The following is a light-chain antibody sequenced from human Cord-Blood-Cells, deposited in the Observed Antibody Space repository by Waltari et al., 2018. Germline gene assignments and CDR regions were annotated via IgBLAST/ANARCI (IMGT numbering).Light chain of an antibody. V-gene: IGLV1-40*01. J-gene: IGLJ3*02. CDR2: GNS. Sequence: QSVLTQPPSVSGAPGQRVTISCTGSSSNIGAGHDVHWYQQLPGTAPKLLISGNSNRPSGVPDRVSGAKSGTSASLASTGLQAEDEADYYCQSYDSSLSGSVFGGGTKLTVL. CDR1: SSNIGAGHD. CDR3: QSYDSSLSGSV.